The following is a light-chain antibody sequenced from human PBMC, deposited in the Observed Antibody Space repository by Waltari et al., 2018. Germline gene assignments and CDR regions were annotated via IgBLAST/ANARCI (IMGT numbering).Light chain of an antibody. V-gene: IGKV3-20*01. Sequence: EIVLTQSPGTLSLSPGESATLSCRASQTVRTTYLAWYQQKPGQAPTLLIYGASSRATGIPDRFSGSGYGTNFSLTISSLEPEDFAVYYCQQYDISPLTFGGGTKVEIK. CDR1: QTVRTTY. J-gene: IGKJ4*01. CDR2: GAS. CDR3: QQYDISPLT.